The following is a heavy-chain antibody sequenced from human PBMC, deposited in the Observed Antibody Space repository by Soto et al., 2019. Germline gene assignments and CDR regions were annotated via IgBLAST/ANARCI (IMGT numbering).Heavy chain of an antibody. D-gene: IGHD3-3*01. CDR1: GYTFTGYY. J-gene: IGHJ6*02. Sequence: QVQLVQSGAEVKKPGASVKVSCKASGYTFTGYYMHWVRQAPGQGLEWMGWINPNSGGTNYAQKFQGWVTMTRDTSIRTAYMALRRLRSGDTAVYYWARDRSGPTSLGTIFGGITYGMDVWGQGTTVTVSS. CDR3: ARDRSGPTSLGTIFGGITYGMDV. CDR2: INPNSGGT. V-gene: IGHV1-2*04.